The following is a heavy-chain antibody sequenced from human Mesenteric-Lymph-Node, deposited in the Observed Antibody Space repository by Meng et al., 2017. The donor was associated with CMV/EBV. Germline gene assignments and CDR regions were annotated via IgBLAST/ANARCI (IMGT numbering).Heavy chain of an antibody. CDR1: GFTLSNVW. CDR3: TTFLAACSGGSCSRSNYYYYGMDV. J-gene: IGHJ6*02. CDR2: IKSKTDGGTT. V-gene: IGHV3-15*01. D-gene: IGHD2-15*01. Sequence: GGSLRLSCAASGFTLSNVWMSWVRQAPGKGLEWVGRIKSKTDGGTTDDAAPVKGRFTISRDDSKNTLYLEMNSLKTEDTAVYYCTTFLAACSGGSCSRSNYYYYGMDVWGQGTTVTVSS.